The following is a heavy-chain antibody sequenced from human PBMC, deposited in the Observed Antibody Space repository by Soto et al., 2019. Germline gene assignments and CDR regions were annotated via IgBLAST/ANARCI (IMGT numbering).Heavy chain of an antibody. Sequence: PSETLSLTCTVSGGSISSYYWIFIRQPPGKGLEWIVYIYYSGSTNYNPSLKSRVTISVDTSKNQFSLKLSSVTAADTAVYYCARVSILTGTYWFDPWGQGTLVTVSS. CDR2: IYYSGST. CDR1: GGSISSYY. J-gene: IGHJ5*02. V-gene: IGHV4-59*01. D-gene: IGHD3-9*01. CDR3: ARVSILTGTYWFDP.